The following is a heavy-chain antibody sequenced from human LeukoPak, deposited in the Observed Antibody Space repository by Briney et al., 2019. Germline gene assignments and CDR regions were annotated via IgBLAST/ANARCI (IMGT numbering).Heavy chain of an antibody. CDR2: INGDGTTT. V-gene: IGHV3-74*01. CDR3: ARSRRDSDWYIDDY. CDR1: GFTFSSHW. Sequence: GGSLRLSCAASGFTFSSHWIHWVRQAPGKGLVWVSRINGDGTTTSYADSVKGRFTISRDNAKNSLYLQMNSLSAEDTALYYCARSRRDSDWYIDDYWGQGTLVTVSS. J-gene: IGHJ4*02. D-gene: IGHD6-19*01.